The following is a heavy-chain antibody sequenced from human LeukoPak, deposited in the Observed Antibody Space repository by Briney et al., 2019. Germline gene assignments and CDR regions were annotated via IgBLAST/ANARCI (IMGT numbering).Heavy chain of an antibody. D-gene: IGHD2/OR15-2a*01. CDR2: IKADGSGT. Sequence: GGSLRLSCAASGFNIGPYAMYWVRQGPGRGLEWVSVIKADGSGTFYSDSVRGRFTTSRDNSKNSLYLQMSSLTSDDTALYYCATWAFYHNMDVWGQGTTVAVSS. V-gene: IGHV3-43*02. CDR3: ATWAFYHNMDV. CDR1: GFNIGPYA. J-gene: IGHJ6*02.